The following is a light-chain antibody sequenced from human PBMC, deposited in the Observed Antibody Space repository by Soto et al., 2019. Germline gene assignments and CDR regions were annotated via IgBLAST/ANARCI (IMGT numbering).Light chain of an antibody. CDR3: GSYTGSIYV. V-gene: IGLV2-14*01. CDR2: EVS. CDR1: SSDVGGYKF. J-gene: IGLJ1*01. Sequence: QSAPTQPASVSGSPGQSITISCTGTSSDVGGYKFVSWYQQHPGKAPKLMIYEVSNRPSGVSSRFSGSKSGNTASLTISGLQAEDEADYYCGSYTGSIYVFGPGTQLTVL.